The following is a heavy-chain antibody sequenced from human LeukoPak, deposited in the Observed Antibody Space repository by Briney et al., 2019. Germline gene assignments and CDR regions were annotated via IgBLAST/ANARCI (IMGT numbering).Heavy chain of an antibody. J-gene: IGHJ4*02. CDR1: GGTFSSYA. CDR3: ARDGQQLAHFDY. D-gene: IGHD6-13*01. Sequence: SVKVSCKASGGTFSSYAISWVRQAPGQGLEWMGGIIPIFGTANYAQKFQGRVTITADESTSTAYMELSSLRSEDTAVYYCARDGQQLAHFDYWGQGTLVTVSS. V-gene: IGHV1-69*13. CDR2: IIPIFGTA.